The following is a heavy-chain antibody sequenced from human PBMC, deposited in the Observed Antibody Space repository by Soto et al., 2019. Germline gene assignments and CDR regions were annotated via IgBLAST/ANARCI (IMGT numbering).Heavy chain of an antibody. Sequence: ASVKVSCKASGYTCTIYYMHCVRRAPGQGLEWMGIINPSGGSTSYAQKFQGRVTMTRDTSTSTVYMELSSLRSEDTAVYYCARVRRSSGYYYGYWGQGTPVTVS. CDR2: INPSGGST. V-gene: IGHV1-46*01. CDR3: ARVRRSSGYYYGY. CDR1: GYTCTIYY. J-gene: IGHJ4*02. D-gene: IGHD3-22*01.